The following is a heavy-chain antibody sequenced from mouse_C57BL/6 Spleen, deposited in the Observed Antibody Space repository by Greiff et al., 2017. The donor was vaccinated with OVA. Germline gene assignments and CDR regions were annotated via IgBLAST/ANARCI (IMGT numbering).Heavy chain of an antibody. D-gene: IGHD6-2*01. CDR3: AREGARLLSLYYAMDY. CDR2: IDPSDSYT. V-gene: IGHV1-69*01. CDR1: GYTFTSYW. J-gene: IGHJ4*01. Sequence: QVQLQQPGAELVMPGASVKLSCKASGYTFTSYWMHWVKQRPGQGLEWIGEIDPSDSYTNYNQKFKGKSTLTVDKSSSTAYMQLSSLTSEDSAVYYWAREGARLLSLYYAMDYWGQGTSVTVSS.